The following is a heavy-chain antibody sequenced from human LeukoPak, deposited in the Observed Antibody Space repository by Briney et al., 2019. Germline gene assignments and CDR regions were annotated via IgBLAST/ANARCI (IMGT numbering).Heavy chain of an antibody. CDR2: MNPNSGNT. CDR1: GYTFTSYD. V-gene: IGHV1-8*01. Sequence: ASVKVSCKASGYTFTSYDINWVRQATGQGLEWMRWMNPNSGNTGFAQKFQGRVTMTRNTSISTAYMELSSLRSEDTAVYYCARGLRLGYYVYYFDYWGQGTLVTVSS. CDR3: ARGLRLGYYVYYFDY. J-gene: IGHJ4*02. D-gene: IGHD3-16*01.